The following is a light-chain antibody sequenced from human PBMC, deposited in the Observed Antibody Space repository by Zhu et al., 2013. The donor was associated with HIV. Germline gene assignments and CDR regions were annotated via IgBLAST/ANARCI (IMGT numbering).Light chain of an antibody. V-gene: IGLV2-14*02. CDR1: SADIGGYNL. CDR2: EVN. J-gene: IGLJ2*01. CDR3: SSYTSSSTLL. Sequence: QSALTQPASVSGAPGQSITISCTGTSADIGGYNLVSWYQHHPGKAPKLIIYEVNKRPSGVSSRFSGSESGNTASLTISGLQAEDEADYYCSSYTSSSTLLFGGGTKLTVL.